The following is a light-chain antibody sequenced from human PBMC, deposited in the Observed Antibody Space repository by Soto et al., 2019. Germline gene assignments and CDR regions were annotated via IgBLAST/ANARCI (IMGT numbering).Light chain of an antibody. V-gene: IGLV4-69*01. CDR1: SGHSSYA. CDR3: QTWGTGIQV. J-gene: IGLJ1*01. Sequence: QLVLTQSRSASASLGASVKVTCTLSSGHSSYAIAWHQQQPEKSPRYLMRLNSDGSHSKGDGIPDRFSGSSSGAERYLTISSLQSEDEADYYCQTWGTGIQVFGTGTKLTVL. CDR2: LNSDGSH.